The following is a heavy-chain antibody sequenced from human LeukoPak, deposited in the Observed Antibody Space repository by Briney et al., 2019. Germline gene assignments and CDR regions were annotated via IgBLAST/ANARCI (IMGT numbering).Heavy chain of an antibody. D-gene: IGHD3-22*01. CDR1: GFTFSGSA. V-gene: IGHV3-23*01. CDR3: AKDYYDSSGYLYYFDY. CDR2: ISGSGGST. J-gene: IGHJ4*02. Sequence: GGSLRLSCAASGFTFSGSALHWVRQAPGKGLEWVSAISGSGGSTYYADSVKGRFTISRDNSKNTLYLQMNSLRAEDTAVYYCAKDYYDSSGYLYYFDYWGQGTLVTVSS.